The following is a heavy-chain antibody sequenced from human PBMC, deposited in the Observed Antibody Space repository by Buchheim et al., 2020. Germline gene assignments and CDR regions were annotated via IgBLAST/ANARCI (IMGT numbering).Heavy chain of an antibody. CDR1: GDTVSSNSAA. D-gene: IGHD1-7*01. CDR2: TYYRSKWYS. Sequence: QVQLQQSGPGLVKPSQTLSLTCAISGDTVSSNSAAWNWIRQSPSRGLEWLGRTYYRSKWYSDYATSVKGRITINPVTSSNQISLKLNSVTLEDTAVYYCVRDRGPYNSNYPSYYYYGMDVWGQGTT. J-gene: IGHJ6*02. V-gene: IGHV6-1*01. CDR3: VRDRGPYNSNYPSYYYYGMDV.